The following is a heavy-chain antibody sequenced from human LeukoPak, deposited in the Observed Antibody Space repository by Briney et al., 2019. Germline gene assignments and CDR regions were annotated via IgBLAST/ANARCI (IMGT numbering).Heavy chain of an antibody. CDR2: INHSGST. Sequence: PSETLSLTCAVYGGSLSGYYWSWIRQPPGKGLEWIGEINHSGSTNYNPSLKSRVTISVDTSKNQFSLKLTSVTAADTAVYYCASDSSSIYWGQGTLVTVSS. CDR3: ASDSSSIY. V-gene: IGHV4-34*01. D-gene: IGHD6-6*01. J-gene: IGHJ4*02. CDR1: GGSLSGYY.